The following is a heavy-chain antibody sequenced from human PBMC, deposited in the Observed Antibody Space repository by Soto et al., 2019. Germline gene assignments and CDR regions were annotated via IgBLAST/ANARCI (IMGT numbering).Heavy chain of an antibody. V-gene: IGHV5-51*01. J-gene: IGHJ4*02. CDR1: GYSFTSYW. D-gene: IGHD4-17*01. Sequence: GESLKISCKGSGYSFTSYWIGWVRQMPGKGLEWMGIIYPGDSDTRYSPSFQGQVTISADKSISTAYLQWSSLKASDTAMYYCARMKGDYGGNSGGFAYWGQGTLVTVSS. CDR3: ARMKGDYGGNSGGFAY. CDR2: IYPGDSDT.